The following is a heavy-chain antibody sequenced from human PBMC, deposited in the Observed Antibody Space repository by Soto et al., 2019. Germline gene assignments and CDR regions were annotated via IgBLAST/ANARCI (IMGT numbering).Heavy chain of an antibody. Sequence: SVQVSCKASVYTFTSYYMHWVRQAPGQGLEWMGIINPSGGSTSYAQKFQGRVTMTRDTSTSTVYMELSSLRSEDTAVYYCARDLRADYYDSSGYLPFGMDVWGQGTTVTVSS. D-gene: IGHD3-22*01. V-gene: IGHV1-46*01. J-gene: IGHJ6*02. CDR3: ARDLRADYYDSSGYLPFGMDV. CDR2: INPSGGST. CDR1: VYTFTSYY.